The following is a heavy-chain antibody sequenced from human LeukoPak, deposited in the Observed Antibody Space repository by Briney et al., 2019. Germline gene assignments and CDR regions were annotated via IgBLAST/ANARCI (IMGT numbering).Heavy chain of an antibody. V-gene: IGHV3-21*01. CDR1: GFTFSSYS. J-gene: IGHJ4*02. Sequence: GGSLRLSCAASGFTFSSYSMNWVRQAPGKGLEWVSSISSSSSHIYYADSVKGRFTISRDNAKNPLYLQMNSLRAEDTAVYYCARAGSSSSSFDYWGQGTLVTVSS. D-gene: IGHD6-6*01. CDR3: ARAGSSSSSFDY. CDR2: ISSSSSHI.